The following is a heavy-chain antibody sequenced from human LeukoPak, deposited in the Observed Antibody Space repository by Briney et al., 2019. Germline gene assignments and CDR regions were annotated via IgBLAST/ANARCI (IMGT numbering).Heavy chain of an antibody. CDR2: LSGSGGGA. V-gene: IGHV3-23*01. Sequence: GGSLRLSCVGSGLKFSNYAMNWVRQSPGKGLEWVSGLSGSGGGANYADSVKGRFTISRDNSKNTLYLQMNSLRAEDTAVYYCAKCHDFWSGYSHQWGQGTLVTVSS. D-gene: IGHD3-3*01. CDR1: GLKFSNYA. CDR3: AKCHDFWSGYSHQ. J-gene: IGHJ4*02.